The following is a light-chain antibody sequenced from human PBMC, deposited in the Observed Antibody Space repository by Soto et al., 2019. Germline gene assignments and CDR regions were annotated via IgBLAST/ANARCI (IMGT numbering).Light chain of an antibody. J-gene: IGKJ2*01. CDR1: QSVLYSSNNKNY. CDR3: QQYYNPPYT. V-gene: IGKV4-1*01. Sequence: DIVMTQSPDSLAVSLGERATINCKSSQSVLYSSNNKNYLAWYQQKAGQTPKLLIYWSSTRESGVPDRFSGSGSGTDFTLTISSLQAEDVAVYFCQQYYNPPYTFGQGTKLEIK. CDR2: WSS.